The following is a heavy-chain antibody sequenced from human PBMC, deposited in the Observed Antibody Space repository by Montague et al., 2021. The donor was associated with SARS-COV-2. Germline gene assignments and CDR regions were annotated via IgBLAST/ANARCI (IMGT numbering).Heavy chain of an antibody. CDR2: IYHSGST. CDR3: ARGLENYGSGSNHFDP. CDR1: GGPITSYY. D-gene: IGHD3-10*01. V-gene: IGHV4-59*01. J-gene: IGHJ5*02. Sequence: SETLSLTCAVSGGPITSYYWNWIRQPPGKGLEYIGYIYHSGSTTYNPSLKSRVSISVDTSKNQFSLKLRSVTAADTAVYYCARGLENYGSGSNHFDPWGQGTLVTVSS.